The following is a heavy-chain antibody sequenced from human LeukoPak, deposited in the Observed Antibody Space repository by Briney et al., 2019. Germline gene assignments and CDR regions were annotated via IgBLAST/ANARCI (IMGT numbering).Heavy chain of an antibody. D-gene: IGHD3-9*01. J-gene: IGHJ4*02. Sequence: ASVKVSCKVSGYTFTGYGISWVRQAPGQGLEWMGWISAYNDNTNYAQKLQGRVTMTTDTSTSTAYMELRSLRSDDTAVYYCARVHYDILTGYSYFDYWGQGTLVTVSS. CDR2: ISAYNDNT. CDR1: GYTFTGYG. CDR3: ARVHYDILTGYSYFDY. V-gene: IGHV1-18*01.